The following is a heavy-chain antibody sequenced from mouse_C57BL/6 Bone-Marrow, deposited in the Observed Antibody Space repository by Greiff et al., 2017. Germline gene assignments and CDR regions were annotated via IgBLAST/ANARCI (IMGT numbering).Heavy chain of an antibody. Sequence: QVQLQQSGPELARPWASVKISCQAFYTFSRRVHFAIRDTNYWMQWVKQRPGQGVEWIGSFYPGNGDTSYYQKFKGKATLTADKSSSAAYRQLSKLTSEDSAVYCCAVYDWFAYWGRGTLVTVSA. CDR1: YTFSRRVH. V-gene: IGHV1-87*01. D-gene: IGHD2-12*01. CDR2: GQGVEWIG. CDR3: SEDSAVYCCAVYDWFAY. J-gene: IGHJ3*01.